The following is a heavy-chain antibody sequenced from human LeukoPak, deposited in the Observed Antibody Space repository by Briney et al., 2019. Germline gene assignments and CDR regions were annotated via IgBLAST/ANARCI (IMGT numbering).Heavy chain of an antibody. J-gene: IGHJ6*03. CDR2: MNPNSGNT. CDR1: GYTFNSYD. V-gene: IGHV1-8*03. D-gene: IGHD3-10*01. CDR3: ARFLGSGSHNYYYYYYMDV. Sequence: ASVKVSCKPSGYTFNSYDINWVRQATGQGLEWMGWMNPNSGNTDYPQKFQGRVTITRNTSISTAYMELSSLRSEDTAVYYCARFLGSGSHNYYYYYYMDVWGKGTTVTVSS.